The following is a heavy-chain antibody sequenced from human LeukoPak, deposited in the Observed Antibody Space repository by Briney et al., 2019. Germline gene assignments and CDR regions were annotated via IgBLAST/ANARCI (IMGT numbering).Heavy chain of an antibody. CDR2: INWSGGST. CDR1: GFAFDEHG. CDR3: ARAPITSPFYFDY. V-gene: IGHV3-20*04. D-gene: IGHD2-2*01. J-gene: IGHJ4*02. Sequence: GGSLRLSRTASGFAFDEHGMSWVRQVPGKGLEWVSGINWSGGSTGYADPLRGRFTISRDNAKNSLYLQMDSLRAEDTALYYCARAPITSPFYFDYWGQGTLVTVSS.